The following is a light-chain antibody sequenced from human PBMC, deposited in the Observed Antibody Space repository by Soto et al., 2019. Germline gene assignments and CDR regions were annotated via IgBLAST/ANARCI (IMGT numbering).Light chain of an antibody. V-gene: IGLV1-40*01. CDR3: AAWDDSLNGWV. CDR2: GNT. J-gene: IGLJ3*02. CDR1: SSNIGAGYD. Sequence: QSVLTQPPSVSGAPGQRVTISCTGSSSNIGAGYDVHWYQQLPGTAPKLLIYGNTNRPSGVPDRFSGSRSGTSASLAITGLQAEDDGDYYCAAWDDSLNGWVFGGGTKLTVL.